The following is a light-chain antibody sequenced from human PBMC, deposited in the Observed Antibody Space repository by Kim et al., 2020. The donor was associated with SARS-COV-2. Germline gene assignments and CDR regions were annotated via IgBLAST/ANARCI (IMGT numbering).Light chain of an antibody. CDR2: GNS. CDR3: QSYDSSLSAWV. Sequence: RVTISCTGSSSNIGAGYDVHWYQHFPGTAPKLLIYGNSNRPSGVPDRFSGSKSGTSGSLAITGLRAEDEADYYCQSYDSSLSAWVFGGGTKLTVL. J-gene: IGLJ3*02. CDR1: SSNIGAGYD. V-gene: IGLV1-40*01.